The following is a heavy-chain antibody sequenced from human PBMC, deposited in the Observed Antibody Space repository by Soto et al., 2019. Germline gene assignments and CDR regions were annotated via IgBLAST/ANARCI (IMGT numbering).Heavy chain of an antibody. D-gene: IGHD5-12*01. Sequence: SETLSLTCTVSGGSISSYYWSWIRQPPGKGLEWIGYIYYSGSTNYNPSLKSRVTISVDTSKNQFSLKLSSVTAADTAVYYCARAGYSGYDFFVRPRPGWFDPWGQGTLVTVS. CDR3: ARAGYSGYDFFVRPRPGWFDP. CDR2: IYYSGST. J-gene: IGHJ5*02. CDR1: GGSISSYY. V-gene: IGHV4-59*01.